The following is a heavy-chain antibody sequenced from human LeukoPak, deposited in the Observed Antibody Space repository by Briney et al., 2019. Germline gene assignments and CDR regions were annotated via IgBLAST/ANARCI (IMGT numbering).Heavy chain of an antibody. D-gene: IGHD2-2*01. CDR2: IIPIFGTA. Sequence: GASVKVSCKASGGTFSSYAISWVRQAPGQGLEWMGGIIPIFGTANYAQKFQGRVTITADKSTSTAYMELSSLRSEDTAMYYCARNPLYCSSTSCYVDYWGQGTLVTVSS. J-gene: IGHJ4*02. CDR3: ARNPLYCSSTSCYVDY. CDR1: GGTFSSYA. V-gene: IGHV1-69*06.